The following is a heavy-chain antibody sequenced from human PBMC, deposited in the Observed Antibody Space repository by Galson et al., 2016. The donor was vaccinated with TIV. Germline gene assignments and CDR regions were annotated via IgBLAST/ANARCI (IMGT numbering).Heavy chain of an antibody. CDR1: GYTFTSFD. J-gene: IGHJ4*02. CDR3: AREHYYDSSGYSFDF. D-gene: IGHD3-22*01. CDR2: MSPSNGNT. V-gene: IGHV1-8*01. Sequence: SVKVSCKASGYTFTSFDISWIRQAPGQGLEWMGWMSPSNGNTGYAQKFRGRITMTRHPSTTTVYMELSGLTSEDTAVYYCAREHYYDSSGYSFDFWGQGTLVTVSS.